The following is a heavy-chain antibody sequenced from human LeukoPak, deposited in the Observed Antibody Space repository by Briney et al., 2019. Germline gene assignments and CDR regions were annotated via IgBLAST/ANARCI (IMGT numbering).Heavy chain of an antibody. Sequence: PGGSLRLSYAASGFTFSDYEMNWVRQAPGKGLEWVSYISGSGESIYYADSVKGRFTISRDSANNLLYLQMNSLRGEDTALYYCARDWATSWYGEYFDYWGRGTLVTVSS. CDR1: GFTFSDYE. CDR2: ISGSGESI. J-gene: IGHJ4*02. CDR3: ARDWATSWYGEYFDY. V-gene: IGHV3-48*03. D-gene: IGHD6-13*01.